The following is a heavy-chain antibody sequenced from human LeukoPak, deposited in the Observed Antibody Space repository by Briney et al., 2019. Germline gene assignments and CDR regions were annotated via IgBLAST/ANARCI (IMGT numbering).Heavy chain of an antibody. V-gene: IGHV3-33*01. J-gene: IGHJ4*02. CDR3: ARDAGNFASGSAHFDY. Sequence: GGSLRLSCAASGFAFSTHGFHWVRQAPGKGLEWVAVIWYDGSKKYYGDSVKGRFTFSRDDSKNTLFLQMNSLRGEDTAVYYCARDAGNFASGSAHFDYWGQGTLVTVPS. CDR1: GFAFSTHG. CDR2: IWYDGSKK. D-gene: IGHD3-10*01.